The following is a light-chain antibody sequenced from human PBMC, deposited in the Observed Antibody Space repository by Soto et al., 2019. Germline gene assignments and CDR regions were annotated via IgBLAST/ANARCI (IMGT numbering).Light chain of an antibody. CDR1: NNDVGGHMY. J-gene: IGLJ1*01. CDR3: SSFTSAYTFV. V-gene: IGLV2-14*01. Sequence: QSALTQPASVSGSPGQSITISCTGTNNDVGGHMYVSWYQHQAGKVPKLIIYEIDNRPSGVSDRFSGSKSGNTASLTISGLQTQDEADYYCSSFTSAYTFVFGTGTKLTVL. CDR2: EID.